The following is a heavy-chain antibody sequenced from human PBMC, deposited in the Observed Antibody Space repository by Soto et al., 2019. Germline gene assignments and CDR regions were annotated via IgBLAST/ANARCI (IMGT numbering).Heavy chain of an antibody. CDR3: ASIYGDLHDY. D-gene: IGHD4-17*01. V-gene: IGHV4-34*01. CDR2: INHSGST. CDR1: GGSFSGYY. J-gene: IGHJ4*02. Sequence: SETLSLTCAVYGGSFSGYYWSWIRQPPGKGLEWIGEINHSGSTNYNPSLKSRVTIPVDTSKNQFSLKLSSVTAADTAVYYCASIYGDLHDYWGQGTLVTVSS.